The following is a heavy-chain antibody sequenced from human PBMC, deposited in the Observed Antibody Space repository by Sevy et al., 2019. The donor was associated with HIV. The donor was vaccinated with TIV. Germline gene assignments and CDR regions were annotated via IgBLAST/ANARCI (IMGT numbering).Heavy chain of an antibody. J-gene: IGHJ4*02. V-gene: IGHV3-11*01. CDR1: EFTFSDYY. Sequence: GGSLRLSCAASEFTFSDYYMSWIRQAPGKGLEWVSYISSSGSTIYYADSVKGRFTISRDNAKNSLYLQMNSLRAEDTAVYYCASQNVRVFGVVILDYWGQGTLVTVSS. D-gene: IGHD3-3*01. CDR3: ASQNVRVFGVVILDY. CDR2: ISSSGSTI.